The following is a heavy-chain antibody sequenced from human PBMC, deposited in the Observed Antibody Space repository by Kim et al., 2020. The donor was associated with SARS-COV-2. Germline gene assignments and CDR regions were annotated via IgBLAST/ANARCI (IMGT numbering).Heavy chain of an antibody. J-gene: IGHJ6*03. CDR1: GYTFTGYY. Sequence: ASVKVSCKASGYTFTGYYMHWVRQAPGQGLEWMGRINPNSGGTNYAQKFQGRVTMTRDTSISTAYMELSRLRSDDTAVYYCARAAWGSGRGGYYMDVWGKGKTVTGSS. CDR2: INPNSGGT. CDR3: ARAAWGSGRGGYYMDV. D-gene: IGHD6-19*01. V-gene: IGHV1-2*06.